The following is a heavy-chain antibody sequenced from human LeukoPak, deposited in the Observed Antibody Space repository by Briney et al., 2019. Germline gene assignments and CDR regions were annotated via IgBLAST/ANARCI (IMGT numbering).Heavy chain of an antibody. Sequence: PGGSLRLSCAASGFTFSKAWMTWVRQAPGKGLEWVSVIFSGGNTYYADSVTDRFIISRDNSKNTLYLQMNSLRAEDTAVYYCARGSSSTWTYFFDYWGQGTLVTVSS. V-gene: IGHV3-66*01. D-gene: IGHD6-13*01. CDR1: GFTFSKAW. CDR2: IFSGGNT. CDR3: ARGSSSTWTYFFDY. J-gene: IGHJ4*02.